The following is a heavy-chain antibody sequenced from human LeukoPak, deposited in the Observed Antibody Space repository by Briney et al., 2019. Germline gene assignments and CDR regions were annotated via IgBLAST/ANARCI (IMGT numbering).Heavy chain of an antibody. CDR1: GGSISSSSYY. Sequence: SETLPLTCTVSGGSISSSSYYWGWIRQPPGKGLEWIGSIYYSGSTYYNPSLKSRVTISVDTSKNQFSLKLSSVTAADTAVYYCASYRNEGYWGQGTLVTVSS. D-gene: IGHD1-1*01. CDR3: ASYRNEGY. CDR2: IYYSGST. V-gene: IGHV4-39*01. J-gene: IGHJ4*02.